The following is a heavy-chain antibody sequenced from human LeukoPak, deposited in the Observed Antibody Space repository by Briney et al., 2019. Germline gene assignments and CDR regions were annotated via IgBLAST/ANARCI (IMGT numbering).Heavy chain of an antibody. J-gene: IGHJ4*02. CDR3: AKYSSGWSCLDY. CDR2: ISGSGGST. V-gene: IGHV3-23*01. D-gene: IGHD6-19*01. CDR1: GFTFSSYA. Sequence: GGSLRLSCAASGFTFSSYAMSWVRQASGKGLEWVSAISGSGGSTYYADSVKGRFTISRDNSKNTLFLQMNSLRAEDTAVYYCAKYSSGWSCLDYWGQGTLVTVSS.